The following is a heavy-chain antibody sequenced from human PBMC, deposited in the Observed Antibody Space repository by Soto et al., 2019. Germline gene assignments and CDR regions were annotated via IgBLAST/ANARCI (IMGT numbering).Heavy chain of an antibody. CDR3: ARGPLWFGES. CDR1: GGSFSGYF. J-gene: IGHJ4*02. D-gene: IGHD3-10*01. V-gene: IGHV4-34*01. CDR2: INHSGTT. Sequence: PSETLSLTCAVYGGSFSGYFWSWTRQPPGKGLEWIGEINHSGTTNHNPSLKSRVTISVDTSKNQFSLNVNSLTAADTAIYYCARGPLWFGESWGQGTLVTVSS.